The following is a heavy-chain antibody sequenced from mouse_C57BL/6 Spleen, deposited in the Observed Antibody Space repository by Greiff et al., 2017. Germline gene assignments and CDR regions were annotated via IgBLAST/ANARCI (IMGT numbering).Heavy chain of an antibody. CDR2: IWRGGST. CDR3: AGGYDGGAWFAY. Sequence: QVQLKESGPGLVQPSQSLSITCTVSGFSLTSYGVHWVRQSPGKGLEWLGVIWRGGSTDYNAAFMSRLSITKDNSKSQVFFKMNSLQADDTGIYYGAGGYDGGAWFAYWGQGTLVTVSA. D-gene: IGHD2-2*01. CDR1: GFSLTSYG. J-gene: IGHJ3*01. V-gene: IGHV2-5*01.